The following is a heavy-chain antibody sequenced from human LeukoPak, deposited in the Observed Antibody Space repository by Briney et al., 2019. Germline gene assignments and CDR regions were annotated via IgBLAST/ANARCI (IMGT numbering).Heavy chain of an antibody. D-gene: IGHD1-1*01. CDR1: GFAVSNKF. CDR3: AREDNGGATDDDFDV. J-gene: IGHJ3*01. Sequence: GSLRLSCAASGFAVSNKFMYWVRQAPGKGLEWVSVIRVGDVTHYADSVKGRFTTSRDSSKNTVYLQMESLRVEDTAVYYCAREDNGGATDDDFDVWGRGTVVIVSS. V-gene: IGHV3-53*01. CDR2: IRVGDVT.